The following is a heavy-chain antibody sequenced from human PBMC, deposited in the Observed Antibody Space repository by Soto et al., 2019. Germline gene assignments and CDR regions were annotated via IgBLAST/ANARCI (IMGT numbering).Heavy chain of an antibody. CDR2: IWYDGSNK. V-gene: IGHV3-33*01. J-gene: IGHJ6*02. CDR3: ARDPYSSSWYASYYYYGMDV. D-gene: IGHD6-13*01. CDR1: GFTFSSYG. Sequence: RLSCAASGFTFSSYGMHWVRQAPGKGLEWVAVIWYDGSNKYYADSVKGRFTISRDNSKNTLYLQMNSLRAEDTAVYYCARDPYSSSWYASYYYYGMDVWGQGTTVTVSS.